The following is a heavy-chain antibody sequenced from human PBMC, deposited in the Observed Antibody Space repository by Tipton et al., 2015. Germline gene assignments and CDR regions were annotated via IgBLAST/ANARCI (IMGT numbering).Heavy chain of an antibody. J-gene: IGHJ6*02. CDR1: GYTFSNYG. CDR2: ISGYNGHT. CDR3: ARQEGGDYGRFYGLDV. Sequence: QVQLVQSGAEVKKPGASLKVSCKSSGYTFSNYGIGWVRQAPGQGLEWMGWISGYNGHTNYAQKFHGRVTMTTDTSTGTAYMELRNLRSDDTAVYFCARQEGGDYGRFYGLDVWGQGTTVTVSS. D-gene: IGHD4-17*01. V-gene: IGHV1-18*01.